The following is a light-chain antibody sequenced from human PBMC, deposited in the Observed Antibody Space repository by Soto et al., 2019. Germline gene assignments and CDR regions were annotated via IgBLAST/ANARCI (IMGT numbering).Light chain of an antibody. CDR2: GAS. V-gene: IGKV3-20*01. Sequence: EIVLTQSPGTLSLSPGERATLSCRASQSVSSSYLAWYQQKAGQAPRLLIYGASSRATGIPDRSSGSGSGTDFTLTISRLEPEDCAVYYCKLYGWSPPYTFGQGTKLEIK. J-gene: IGKJ2*01. CDR3: KLYGWSPPYT. CDR1: QSVSSSY.